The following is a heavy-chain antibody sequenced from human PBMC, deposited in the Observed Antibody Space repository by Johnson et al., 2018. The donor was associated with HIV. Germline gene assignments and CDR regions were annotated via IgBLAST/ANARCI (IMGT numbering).Heavy chain of an antibody. CDR1: GFTFSSYA. CDR3: ARELGGSSLPFGAFDI. J-gene: IGHJ3*02. CDR2: ISYDGSNK. Sequence: SGFTFSSYAMHWVRQAPGKGLEWVAVISYDGSNKYYADSVKGRFTVSRDNYKNTLYLQMNSLRAEDTAVYYCARELGGSSLPFGAFDIWGQGTMVTVSS. D-gene: IGHD6-13*01. V-gene: IGHV3-30*04.